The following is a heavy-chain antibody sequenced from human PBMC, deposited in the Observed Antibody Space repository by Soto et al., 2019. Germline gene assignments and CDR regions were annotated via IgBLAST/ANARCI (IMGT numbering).Heavy chain of an antibody. CDR2: IYHSGST. V-gene: IGHV4-4*02. D-gene: IGHD2-2*01. CDR3: ARWYCSRTSCYVGY. CDR1: SGSISSSNW. J-gene: IGHJ4*02. Sequence: SETLSLTCAVSSGSISSSNWWSWVRQPPGKGLEWIGEIYHSGSTNYNPSLKSRVTISVDKSKNQFSLKLSSVTAADTAVYYFARWYCSRTSCYVGYWGQGTLVTVSS.